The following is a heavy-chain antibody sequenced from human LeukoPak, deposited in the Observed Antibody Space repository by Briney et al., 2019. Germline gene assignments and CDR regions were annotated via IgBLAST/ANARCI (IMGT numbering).Heavy chain of an antibody. J-gene: IGHJ5*02. CDR1: GGSFNGYY. CDR3: ARNGYSSAPIRGP. CDR2: INHSGST. Sequence: SETLSLTCAVYGGSFNGYYWSWIRQPPGKGLEWIGEINHSGSTNYNPSLKSRVTISVDTSKNQFSLKLSSVTAADTAVYYCARNGYSSAPIRGPWGQGTLVTVSS. V-gene: IGHV4-34*01. D-gene: IGHD4-11*01.